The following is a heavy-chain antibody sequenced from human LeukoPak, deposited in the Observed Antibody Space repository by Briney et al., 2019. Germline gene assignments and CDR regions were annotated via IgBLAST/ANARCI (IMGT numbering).Heavy chain of an antibody. Sequence: PSETLSLTCTVSGGSITGYYWSWIRQPPGKGLEWIGYIYYSGSTNYNPSLKSRVTISVDTSKNQFSLKLNSVTAADTAVYYCARDTVGAADSWGQGTLVTVSS. CDR3: ARDTVGAADS. D-gene: IGHD1-26*01. J-gene: IGHJ4*02. V-gene: IGHV4-59*01. CDR2: IYYSGST. CDR1: GGSITGYY.